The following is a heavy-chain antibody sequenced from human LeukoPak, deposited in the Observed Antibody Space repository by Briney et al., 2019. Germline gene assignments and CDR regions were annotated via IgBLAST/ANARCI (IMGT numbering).Heavy chain of an antibody. CDR2: INSDCNT. CDR1: GFTFSNYW. Sequence: HPVGSLRLSCAASGFTFSNYWMHWVRQAPGKGLVWVSRINSDCNTTDADSVKGRFTISRDNYKNTLYLQMNSLRAEDTAVYYCAKDRYSSSWYPDYWGQGTLVTVPS. D-gene: IGHD6-13*01. V-gene: IGHV3-74*03. CDR3: AKDRYSSSWYPDY. J-gene: IGHJ4*02.